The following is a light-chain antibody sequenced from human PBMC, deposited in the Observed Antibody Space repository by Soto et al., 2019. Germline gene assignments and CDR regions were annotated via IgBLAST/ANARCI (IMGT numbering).Light chain of an antibody. J-gene: IGKJ5*01. Sequence: EIVMTQSPDTLSVSPGDGATLSCRASQSVTSNLAWYQQKPGQAPRLLIYGASTRAPGIPARFSGRGSGTEFNLNISSLQSEDFAVYYCQQYNTWPPITFGQGTRLEI. CDR2: GAS. V-gene: IGKV3-15*01. CDR1: QSVTSN. CDR3: QQYNTWPPIT.